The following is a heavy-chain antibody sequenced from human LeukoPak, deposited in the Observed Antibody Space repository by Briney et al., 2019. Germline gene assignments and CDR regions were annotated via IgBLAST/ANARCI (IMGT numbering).Heavy chain of an antibody. Sequence: PSETLSLTCTVSGGSISSYYWSWIRQPPRKGLEGSGYIYYSGSTNYNPSLKSRVTISIATSKNQFSLKLSSVTAADTAVYYCARHSPSESYYTIDYWGQGTLVTVSS. D-gene: IGHD1-26*01. CDR2: IYYSGST. CDR3: ARHSPSESYYTIDY. J-gene: IGHJ4*02. CDR1: GGSISSYY. V-gene: IGHV4-59*08.